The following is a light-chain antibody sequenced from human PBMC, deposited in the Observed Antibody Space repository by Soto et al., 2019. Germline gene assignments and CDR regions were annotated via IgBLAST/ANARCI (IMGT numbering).Light chain of an antibody. CDR1: SSNIGAGYD. CDR3: QSYDSTLTAWV. J-gene: IGLJ3*02. V-gene: IGLV1-40*01. CDR2: GNN. Sequence: QPVLTQPPSVSGAPGQRVTISCTGSSSNIGAGYDVHWYQQFPGTAPKLLIYGNNNRPAGVPGRVSGSKSGTSASLAITGLQAEDEAHYYCQSYDSTLTAWVFGGGTKLTVL.